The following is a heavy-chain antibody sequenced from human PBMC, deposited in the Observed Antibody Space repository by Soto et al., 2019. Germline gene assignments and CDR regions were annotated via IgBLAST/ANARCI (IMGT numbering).Heavy chain of an antibody. V-gene: IGHV3-23*01. J-gene: IGHJ4*02. CDR2: ISGSGGTT. CDR1: GFTFTSYA. Sequence: GGSLRLSCAASGFTFTSYAMSWVRQAPGKGLEWVSLISGSGGTTYYADSVKGRFTISRDNSKNTLYLQMNSLRAEDTAVYFCAKAPFSGSYYFDYWGQGTLVTSPQ. CDR3: AKAPFSGSYYFDY. D-gene: IGHD1-26*01.